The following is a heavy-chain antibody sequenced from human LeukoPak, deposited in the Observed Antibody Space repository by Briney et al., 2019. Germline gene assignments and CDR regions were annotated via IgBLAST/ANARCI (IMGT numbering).Heavy chain of an antibody. J-gene: IGHJ4*02. Sequence: ASVRVSCKASGYTFNGYDINWVRQATGQGLEWTGWMNPNTGDTGYAQKFQGRVTMTRNTSIDTAYMELSGLKSEDMAVYYCTRGSLSGSSRDYWGQGTLVTVSS. CDR1: GYTFNGYD. V-gene: IGHV1-8*01. CDR2: MNPNTGDT. CDR3: TRGSLSGSSRDY. D-gene: IGHD1-26*01.